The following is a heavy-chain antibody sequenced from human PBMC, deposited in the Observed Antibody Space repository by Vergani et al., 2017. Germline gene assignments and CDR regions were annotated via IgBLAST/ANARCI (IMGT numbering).Heavy chain of an antibody. J-gene: IGHJ5*01. CDR2: TWYDGNNK. CDR1: GFSFNQYG. CDR3: ARELRLLYNRFDP. D-gene: IGHD1-14*01. V-gene: IGHV3-33*01. Sequence: QVQLVASGGGVVQPGRSLILSCAASGFSFNQYGMHWVRQAPGKGLEWVAVTWYDGNNKQYADSVKGRFTISRDNSKSTMYLQMNSLRDEDTGVYYCARELRLLYNRFDPWGQGTLVTVSA.